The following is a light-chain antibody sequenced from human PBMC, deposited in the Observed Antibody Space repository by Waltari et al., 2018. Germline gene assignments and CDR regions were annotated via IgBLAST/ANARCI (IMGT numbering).Light chain of an antibody. V-gene: IGLV1-47*01. CDR3: AVWDDNLYGVV. J-gene: IGLJ2*01. Sequence: QSVLTQPPSASGAPGPRVTISCSGSSSNIGSNSVSWYQQFPGTAPRLLIYRNFQGPSGVPERFSGSKSGPSASLAISGLRSEDEADYYCAVWDDNLYGVVFGGGTKLTVL. CDR2: RNF. CDR1: SSNIGSNS.